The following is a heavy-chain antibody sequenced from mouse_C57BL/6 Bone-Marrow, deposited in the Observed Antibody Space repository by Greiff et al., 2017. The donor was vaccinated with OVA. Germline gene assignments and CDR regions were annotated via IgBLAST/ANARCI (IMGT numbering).Heavy chain of an antibody. CDR1: GYSITSDY. CDR3: ARLGGYDEDYAMDY. CDR2: ISYSGST. V-gene: IGHV3-8*01. Sequence: VQLKQSGPGLAKPSQSLSLTCSVTGYSITSDYWNWIRKFPGNKLEYMGYISYSGSTYYNTSLKSRISITRDTSKNQYYLQLNSVTTEDTATYYCARLGGYDEDYAMDYWGQGTSVTVSS. J-gene: IGHJ4*01. D-gene: IGHD2-2*01.